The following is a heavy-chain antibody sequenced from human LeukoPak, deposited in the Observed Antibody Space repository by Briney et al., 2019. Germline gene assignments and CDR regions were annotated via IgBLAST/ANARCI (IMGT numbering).Heavy chain of an antibody. D-gene: IGHD4-17*01. CDR3: ARSAYADAFDI. CDR2: IYPGDSDT. Sequence: GASLKISCKGSGYSFTSYWIGWVRPMRGKGLEWMGIIYPGDSDTRYSPSFQGQVTISADKSTSTAYLQWSSLKASDTAMYYCARSAYADAFDIWGQGTMVTVSS. V-gene: IGHV5-51*01. CDR1: GYSFTSYW. J-gene: IGHJ3*02.